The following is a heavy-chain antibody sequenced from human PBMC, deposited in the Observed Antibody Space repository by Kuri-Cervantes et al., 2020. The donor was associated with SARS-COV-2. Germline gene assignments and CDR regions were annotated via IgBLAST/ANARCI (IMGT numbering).Heavy chain of an antibody. CDR1: GGSISSYY. V-gene: IGHV4-4*07. J-gene: IGHJ5*02. Sequence: GSLRLSCTVSGGSISSYYWSWIRQPAGKGLEWIGRIYTSGSTNYNPSLKSRVTISVDTSKNQFSLKLSSVTAADTAVYYCARSPARVLRFLQDGVWFDPWGQGNLVNGSS. D-gene: IGHD3-3*01. CDR2: IYTSGST. CDR3: ARSPARVLRFLQDGVWFDP.